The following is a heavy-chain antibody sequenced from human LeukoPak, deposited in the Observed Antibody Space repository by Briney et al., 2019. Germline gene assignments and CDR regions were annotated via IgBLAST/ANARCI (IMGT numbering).Heavy chain of an antibody. D-gene: IGHD3-22*01. CDR1: GFTFSSYA. J-gene: IGHJ4*02. CDR3: AQYYYDSSGYYQGFDY. V-gene: IGHV3-30-3*01. CDR2: ISYDGSNK. Sequence: PGGSLRLSCAASGFTFSSYAMHWVRQAPGKGLEWVAVISYDGSNKYYADSVKGRFTISRDNSKNTLYLQMNSLRAEDTAVYYCAQYYYDSSGYYQGFDYWGQGTLVTVSS.